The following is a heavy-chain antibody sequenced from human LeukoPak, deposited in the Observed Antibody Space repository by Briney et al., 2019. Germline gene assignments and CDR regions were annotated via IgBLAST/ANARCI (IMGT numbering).Heavy chain of an antibody. CDR3: ARSRGATFDY. D-gene: IGHD4/OR15-4a*01. CDR1: GDSVSSKSAA. CDR2: TYYRSKWSN. J-gene: IGHJ4*02. V-gene: IGHV6-1*01. Sequence: SQTLSLTCAISGDSVSSKSAAWNWIRQSPSGGLEWVGSTYYRSKWSNDYAASVKSRITVNPDTSKNQFSLQLSSVTPEDTAVYYCARSRGATFDYWGQGTLVTVSS.